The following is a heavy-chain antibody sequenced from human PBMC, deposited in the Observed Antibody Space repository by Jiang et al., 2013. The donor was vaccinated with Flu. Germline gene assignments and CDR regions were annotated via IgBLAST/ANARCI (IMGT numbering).Heavy chain of an antibody. V-gene: IGHV1-2*02. CDR3: ARSLNYDILTGFDY. CDR2: INPNSGGT. CDR1: GYTFTGYY. J-gene: IGHJ4*02. D-gene: IGHD3-9*01. Sequence: GAEVKKPGASVKVSCKASGYTFTGYYMHWVRQAPGQGLEWMGWINPNSGGTNYAQKFQGRVTMTRDSSISTAYMELSRLRSDDTAVYYCARSLNYDILTGFDYWGQGTLVTVSS.